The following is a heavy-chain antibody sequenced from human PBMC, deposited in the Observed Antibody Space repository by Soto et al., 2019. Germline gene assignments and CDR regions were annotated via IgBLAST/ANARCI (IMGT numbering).Heavy chain of an antibody. CDR3: ARAVRTGSYGIDV. V-gene: IGHV1-69*01. J-gene: IGHJ6*04. CDR2: LIPFFGTS. CDR1: GDSFSNYA. Sequence: QVQLVQSGAEVKKPGSSMKVSCRASGDSFSNYAVNCLRQAPRRGLEWLGGLIPFFGTSNYAEQFQGRLTITADESTRTASMELSSLTSEDPALYYCARAVRTGSYGIDVWGEGNTVSVSS.